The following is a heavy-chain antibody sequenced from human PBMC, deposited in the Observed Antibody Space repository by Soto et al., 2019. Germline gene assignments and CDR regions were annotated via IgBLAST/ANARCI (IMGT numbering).Heavy chain of an antibody. CDR2: IYPGDSDT. Sequence: PRGSLKISCQGSGYTFTNYWIGWVRQMPGKGPEWMGIIYPGDSDTKYNPSFQGQVTISADKSITTTYLQWSSLKASDTAIYYCAASIFYYGMDVWGQGTTVTVS. V-gene: IGHV5-51*01. CDR1: GYTFTNYW. CDR3: AASIFYYGMDV. J-gene: IGHJ6*02.